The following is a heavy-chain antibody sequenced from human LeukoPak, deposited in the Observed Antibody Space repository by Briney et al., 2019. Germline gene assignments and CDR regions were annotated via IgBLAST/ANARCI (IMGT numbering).Heavy chain of an antibody. Sequence: PGGSLRLSCAASGFTFSSYSMNWVRQAPGKGLEWVSSISSSSSYIYYADSVKGRFTISRDNAKNSLYLQMNSLRAEDTAIYYCAKDQLNRFCSGGSCSTTHDYWGQGTLVTVSS. V-gene: IGHV3-21*04. J-gene: IGHJ4*02. CDR1: GFTFSSYS. D-gene: IGHD2-15*01. CDR2: ISSSSSYI. CDR3: AKDQLNRFCSGGSCSTTHDY.